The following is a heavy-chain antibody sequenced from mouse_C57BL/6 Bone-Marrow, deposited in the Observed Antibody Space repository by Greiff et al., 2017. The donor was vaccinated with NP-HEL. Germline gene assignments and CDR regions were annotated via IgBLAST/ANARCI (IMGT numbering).Heavy chain of an antibody. CDR2: IYPRDGST. Sequence: QVQLQQSGPELVKPGASVKLSCKASGYTFTSYDINWVKQRPGQGLEWIGWIYPRDGSTKYNEKFKGKATLTVDTSSSTAYMELHSLTSEDSAVYFCARRDSNSWFAYWGQGTLVTVSA. CDR3: ARRDSNSWFAY. D-gene: IGHD2-5*01. CDR1: GYTFTSYD. J-gene: IGHJ3*01. V-gene: IGHV1-85*01.